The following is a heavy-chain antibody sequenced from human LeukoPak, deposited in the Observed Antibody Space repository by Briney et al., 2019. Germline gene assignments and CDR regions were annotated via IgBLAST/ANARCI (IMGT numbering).Heavy chain of an antibody. V-gene: IGHV4-34*01. CDR3: ARGHRGAAAGTWAWFDP. D-gene: IGHD6-13*01. CDR1: GGSFSGYY. J-gene: IGHJ5*02. Sequence: SETLSLTCAVYGGSFSGYYWSWIRQPPGKGLEWIREINHSGSTNYNPSLKSRVTISVDTSKNQFSLKLSSVTAADTAVYYCARGHRGAAAGTWAWFDPWGPGTLVTVSS. CDR2: INHSGST.